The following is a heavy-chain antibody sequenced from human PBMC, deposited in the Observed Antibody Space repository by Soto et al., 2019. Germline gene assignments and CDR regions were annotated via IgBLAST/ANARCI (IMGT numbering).Heavy chain of an antibody. V-gene: IGHV4-39*01. J-gene: IGHJ4*02. CDR1: GGSISSSSYY. CDR2: IYYSGST. D-gene: IGHD3-9*01. Sequence: QLQLQESGPGLVKPSETLSLTCTVSGGSISSSSYYWGWIRQPPGKGLEWIGSIYYSGSTYYNPSLKSRVTISVDTSKNQFSLKLSSVTAADTAVYYCATTRERVILTGYYNSFDYWGQGTLVTVSS. CDR3: ATTRERVILTGYYNSFDY.